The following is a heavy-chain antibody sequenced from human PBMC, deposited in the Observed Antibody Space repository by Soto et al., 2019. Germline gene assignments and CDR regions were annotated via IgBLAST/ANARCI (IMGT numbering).Heavy chain of an antibody. CDR3: ARDAEGDMPGAFNI. CDR1: GVSVSSAFYY. CDR2: IFYTGSR. D-gene: IGHD7-27*01. Sequence: QVQLQESGPGLAKPSETLSLTCTVSGVSVSSAFYYWSWIRQAPGKELEWIGYIFYTGSRNYNPSLKSRDTLSIDTSRNQFSLRLDSVTAADTAVYYCARDAEGDMPGAFNIRGQRTMVTVSS. J-gene: IGHJ3*02. V-gene: IGHV4-61*01.